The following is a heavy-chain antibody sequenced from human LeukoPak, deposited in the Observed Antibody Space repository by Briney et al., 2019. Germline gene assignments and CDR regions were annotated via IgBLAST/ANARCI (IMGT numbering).Heavy chain of an antibody. CDR3: AADRMTTVTYWYFDL. V-gene: IGHV1-58*01. D-gene: IGHD4-17*01. J-gene: IGHJ2*01. Sequence: ASVKVSCKASGFTFTSSAVQWVRQARGQPLEWIGWIVVGSGNTNYAQKFQERVTITRDMSTSTAYMELSSLRSEDTAVYYCAADRMTTVTYWYFDLWGRGTLVTVSS. CDR2: IVVGSGNT. CDR1: GFTFTSSA.